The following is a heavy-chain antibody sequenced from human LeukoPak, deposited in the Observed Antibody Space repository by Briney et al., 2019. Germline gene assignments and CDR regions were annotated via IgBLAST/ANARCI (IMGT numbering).Heavy chain of an antibody. CDR2: IFYSGIT. V-gene: IGHV4-59*01. Sequence: SETLSLTCSVSGGSISPYDWSWIRQPPGKGLEWIGYIFYSGITTYNPSLKSRVTISLDSSKNQFFLRLTSVTAADTAMYSCARAETLAAIYFDFWGQGSLVTVSS. D-gene: IGHD6-25*01. J-gene: IGHJ4*02. CDR1: GGSISPYD. CDR3: ARAETLAAIYFDF.